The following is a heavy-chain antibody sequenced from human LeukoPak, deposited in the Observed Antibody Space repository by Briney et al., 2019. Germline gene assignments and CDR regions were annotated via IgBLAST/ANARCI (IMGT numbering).Heavy chain of an antibody. V-gene: IGHV1-18*04. CDR2: ISAYNGNT. Sequence: ASVKVSCKAFGYTFISYYMNWVRQAPGQGLEWMGWISAYNGNTNYAQKLQGRVTMTTDTSTSTAYVELRSLRSDDTAVYYCARDAGGQLGRRYFDYWGQGTLVTVSS. CDR3: ARDAGGQLGRRYFDY. CDR1: GYTFISYY. J-gene: IGHJ4*02. D-gene: IGHD6-13*01.